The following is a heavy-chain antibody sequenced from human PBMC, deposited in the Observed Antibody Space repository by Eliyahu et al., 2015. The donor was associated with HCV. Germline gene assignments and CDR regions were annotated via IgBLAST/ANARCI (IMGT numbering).Heavy chain of an antibody. CDR2: ISYXGGSX. CDR1: GFXFSXXX. CDR3: AKGGPSYCTSTSCPIDY. V-gene: IGHV3-23*01. D-gene: IGHD2-2*01. J-gene: IGHJ4*02. Sequence: DVQLLXSGGGLIQPGGSLRLSCAXSGFXFSXXXMSWVRXAPGKGLGWVSSISYXGGSXYYADSVEGRFTISRDNSKNTLYLHLSSLRADDTAVYFCAKGGPSYCTSTSCPIDYWGQGTLVTVSS.